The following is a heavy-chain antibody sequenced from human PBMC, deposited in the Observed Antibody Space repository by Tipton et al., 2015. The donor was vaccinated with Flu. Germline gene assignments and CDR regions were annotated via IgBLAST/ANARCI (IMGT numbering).Heavy chain of an antibody. V-gene: IGHV4-38-2*01. CDR3: ARHTGDSVRGVIDY. CDR2: IHRSGNS. J-gene: IGHJ4*02. CDR1: GDSIGSAYY. D-gene: IGHD3-10*02. Sequence: TLSLTCSVSGDSIGSAYYWGWIRQPPGMGLEWIGNIHRSGNSYQNPSLKSRVTMSVDWSKNQIYLTLTSVTAADTAIYYCARHTGDSVRGVIDYWGQGTLVTVSS.